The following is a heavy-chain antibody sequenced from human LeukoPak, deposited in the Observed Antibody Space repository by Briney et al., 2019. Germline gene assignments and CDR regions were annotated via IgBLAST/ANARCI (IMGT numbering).Heavy chain of an antibody. Sequence: GGSLRLSCAASGLTVSSNDMSWVRQAPGKGLEWVSVIYSGGSTYYADSVKGRFTISRDNSKNTLFLQMNSLRADDTAVYYCAKGGRYCSGDTCYSSHWGQGTLVTVSS. CDR1: GLTVSSND. V-gene: IGHV3-53*01. CDR2: IYSGGST. J-gene: IGHJ4*02. D-gene: IGHD2-15*01. CDR3: AKGGRYCSGDTCYSSH.